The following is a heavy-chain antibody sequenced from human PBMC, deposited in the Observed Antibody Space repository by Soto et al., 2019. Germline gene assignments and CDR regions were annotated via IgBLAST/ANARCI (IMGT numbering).Heavy chain of an antibody. V-gene: IGHV1-18*01. CDR2: ISAYNGNT. CDR3: ARSFLAVAGTDADWFDP. D-gene: IGHD6-19*01. Sequence: ASVKVSCKASGYTFTSYGISWVRQAPGQGLEWMGWISAYNGNTNYAQKLQGRVTMTTDTSTSTAYMELRSLRSDDTAVYYCARSFLAVAGTDADWFDPWGQGTLLTVSS. CDR1: GYTFTSYG. J-gene: IGHJ5*02.